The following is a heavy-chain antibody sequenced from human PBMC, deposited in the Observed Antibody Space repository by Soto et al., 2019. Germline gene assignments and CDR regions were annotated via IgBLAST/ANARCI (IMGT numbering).Heavy chain of an antibody. CDR3: AVIITSMVFDY. J-gene: IGHJ4*02. Sequence: QVQLVQSEAEVKRPGSSVKVSCKASGGTFSTYTINWVRQAPGQGLEWMGRIIPMLGIANYAQKFQGRVTNTADQSPTTADLELSRLSSEDTAVYYCAVIITSMVFDYWGQGTLVTVSS. CDR2: IIPMLGIA. D-gene: IGHD5-18*01. V-gene: IGHV1-69*02. CDR1: GGTFSTYT.